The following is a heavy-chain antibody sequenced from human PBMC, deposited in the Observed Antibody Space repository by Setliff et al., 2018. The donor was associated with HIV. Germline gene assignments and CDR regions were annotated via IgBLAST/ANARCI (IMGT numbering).Heavy chain of an antibody. D-gene: IGHD3-22*01. CDR1: GGSFNSYY. CDR3: ARGLGYDSSGYQRFDP. CDR2: MHYSGTT. Sequence: KTSETLSLTCTVSGGSFNSYYWIWLRQPPGKGMERIGYMHYSGTTNYSPSLRSRVTISRDTSKSQFSLKLRSVTAADTAVYYCARGLGYDSSGYQRFDPWGQGTLVTVSS. J-gene: IGHJ5*02. V-gene: IGHV4-59*01.